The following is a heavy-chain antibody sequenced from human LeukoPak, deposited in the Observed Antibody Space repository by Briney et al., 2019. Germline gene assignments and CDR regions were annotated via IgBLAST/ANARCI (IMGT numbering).Heavy chain of an antibody. D-gene: IGHD1-26*01. CDR3: ASRDGGATDRWFDP. V-gene: IGHV4-59*08. CDR1: GGSVSSYY. J-gene: IGHJ5*02. CDR2: IYYSGST. Sequence: SETLSLTCTVSGGSVSSYYWSWIRQPPGKGLEWIGYIYYSGSTNYNPSLKSRVTISVDTSKNQFSLKLSSVTAADTAVYYCASRDGGATDRWFDPWGQGTLVTVSS.